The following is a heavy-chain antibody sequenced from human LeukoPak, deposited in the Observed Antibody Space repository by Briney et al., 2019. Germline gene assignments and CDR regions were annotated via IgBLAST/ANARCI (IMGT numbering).Heavy chain of an antibody. V-gene: IGHV3-30-3*01. J-gene: IGHJ3*02. Sequence: GESLRLSCAASGFTFSSYAMHWVRQTPGKGLEWVAVISYDGSNKYYADSVKGRFTISRDNSKNTLYLQMNSLRAEDTAVYYCARGMDAFVIWGQGTMVTVSS. CDR1: GFTFSSYA. CDR3: ARGMDAFVI. CDR2: ISYDGSNK.